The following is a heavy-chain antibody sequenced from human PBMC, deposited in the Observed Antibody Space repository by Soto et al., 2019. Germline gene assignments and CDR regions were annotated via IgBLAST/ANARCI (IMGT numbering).Heavy chain of an antibody. D-gene: IGHD4-17*01. V-gene: IGHV3-23*01. Sequence: PGGSLRLSCAASGFLFGTYAMNWVRQAPGKGLEWVSAISNNGVDTYYAESVRGRFTISRDNSINTLYLQMRRLRAEDTAVYYCAHPRGYGVFDAVDIWGQGTMVTV. CDR2: ISNNGVDT. J-gene: IGHJ3*02. CDR1: GFLFGTYA. CDR3: AHPRGYGVFDAVDI.